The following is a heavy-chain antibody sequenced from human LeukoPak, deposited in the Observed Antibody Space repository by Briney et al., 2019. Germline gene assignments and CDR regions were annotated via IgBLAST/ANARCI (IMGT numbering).Heavy chain of an antibody. D-gene: IGHD6-13*01. V-gene: IGHV4-4*07. CDR1: GGSISSYY. J-gene: IGHJ4*02. CDR2: IYTSGST. CDR3: AREAASWTLRWEAAAGASDY. Sequence: SETLSLTCTVSGGSISSYYWSWIRQPAGKGLEWIGRIYTSGSTNYDPSLKSRVTMSVDTSKNQFSLKLSSVTAANTAVYYCAREAASWTLRWEAAAGASDYWGQGTLATVSS.